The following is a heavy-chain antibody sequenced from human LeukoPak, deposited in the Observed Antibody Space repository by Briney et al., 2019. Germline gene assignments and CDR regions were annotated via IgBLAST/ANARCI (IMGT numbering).Heavy chain of an antibody. V-gene: IGHV3-53*01. CDR2: IYSGGST. D-gene: IGHD6-19*01. J-gene: IGHJ4*02. CDR1: GFTFSSYA. Sequence: GGSVRLSCAASGFTFSSYAMSWVRQAPGKGLEGVSVIYSGGSTYYADSVKGRFTISRDNSKNTLYLQMNSLRAEDTAVYYCARDFPSFSSGSPEDYWGQGTLVTVSS. CDR3: ARDFPSFSSGSPEDY.